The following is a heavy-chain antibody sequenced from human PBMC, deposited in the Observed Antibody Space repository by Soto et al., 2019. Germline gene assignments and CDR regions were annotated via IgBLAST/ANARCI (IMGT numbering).Heavy chain of an antibody. Sequence: EVQVLDSGGGLVQPGGSLRLSCAASGFTFNNYAMNWVRQAPGKGLEWVATISVTGGSTYYAYSVKGPFTISRDNSKNTLYLQMNSLRVEDTAVYYCAKDRLGGNFDYWGQGTQVTVSS. J-gene: IGHJ4*02. CDR1: GFTFNNYA. CDR3: AKDRLGGNFDY. V-gene: IGHV3-23*01. CDR2: ISVTGGST.